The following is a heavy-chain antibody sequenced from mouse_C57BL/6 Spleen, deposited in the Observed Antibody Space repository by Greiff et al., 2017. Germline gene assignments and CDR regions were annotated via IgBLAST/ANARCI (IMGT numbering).Heavy chain of an antibody. CDR1: GFTFSSYT. J-gene: IGHJ4*01. Sequence: EVQLVESGGGLVKPGGSLKLSCAASGFTFSSYTMSWVRQTPEKRLEWVATISDGGSYTYYPDNVKGRFTISRDNAKNNLYLQMSHLKSEDTAMYYCARDSGYPGAMDYWGQGTSVTVSS. D-gene: IGHD1-2*01. CDR2: ISDGGSYT. CDR3: ARDSGYPGAMDY. V-gene: IGHV5-4*01.